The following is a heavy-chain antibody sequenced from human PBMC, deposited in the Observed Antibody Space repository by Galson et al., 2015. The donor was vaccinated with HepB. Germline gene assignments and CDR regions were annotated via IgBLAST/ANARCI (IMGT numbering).Heavy chain of an antibody. Sequence: ETLSLTCTVSGGSISSSSYYWGWIRQPPGKGLEWIGSIYYSGSTYYNPSLKSRVTISVDTSKNQFSLKLSSVTAADTAVYYCAAEGAANYDFWSGYPNWFDPWGQGTLVTVSS. CDR1: GGSISSSSYY. CDR3: AAEGAANYDFWSGYPNWFDP. V-gene: IGHV4-39*01. D-gene: IGHD3-3*01. CDR2: IYYSGST. J-gene: IGHJ5*02.